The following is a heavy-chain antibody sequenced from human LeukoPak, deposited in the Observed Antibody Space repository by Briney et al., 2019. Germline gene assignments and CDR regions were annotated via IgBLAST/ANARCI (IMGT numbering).Heavy chain of an antibody. CDR1: GFTFRSYA. CDR3: AKVGARGCSSSTCFIY. CDR2: ISGSGDTT. J-gene: IGHJ4*02. V-gene: IGHV3-23*01. Sequence: PGGSLRLSCAASGFTFRSYAMSWVRQAPGKGLEWVSAISGSGDTTYYADSVKGRFTLSRDNSKNTLCLQMNSLRPEDTAVYYCAKVGARGCSSSTCFIYWGQGTLVTVSS. D-gene: IGHD2-2*01.